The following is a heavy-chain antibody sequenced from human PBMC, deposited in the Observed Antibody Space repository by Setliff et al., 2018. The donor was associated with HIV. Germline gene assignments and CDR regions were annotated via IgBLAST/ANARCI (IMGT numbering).Heavy chain of an antibody. CDR1: GASISGYS. J-gene: IGHJ6*03. CDR2: IYHTGST. Sequence: SETLSLTCTVSGASISGYSWSWIRQPPGKGLEWIGYIYHTGSTYYNPSLKSRVTISLDTSKNQFSLNLSSVTAADTAVYYCARRSPGGGYYMDVWGKGTTVTVSS. CDR3: ARRSPGGGYYMDV. D-gene: IGHD3-16*01. V-gene: IGHV4-4*09.